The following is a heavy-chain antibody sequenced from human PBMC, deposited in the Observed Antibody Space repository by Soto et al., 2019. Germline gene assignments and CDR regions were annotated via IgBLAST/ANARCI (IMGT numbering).Heavy chain of an antibody. CDR1: GYTFTSYA. CDR2: INAGNGNT. Sequence: QVQLVQSGAEVKKPGASVKVSCKASGYTFTSYAMHWVRQAPGQRLEWMGWINAGNGNTKYSQKFPSRGTITRDTSASTAYMELSSLRSEDTAVYCSARSASPRTACDYWGQGTLVIVSS. J-gene: IGHJ4*02. D-gene: IGHD2-21*02. CDR3: ARSASPRTACDY. V-gene: IGHV1-3*01.